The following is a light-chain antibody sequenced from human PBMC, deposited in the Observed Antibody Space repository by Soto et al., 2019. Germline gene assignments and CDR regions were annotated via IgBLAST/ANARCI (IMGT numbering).Light chain of an antibody. CDR3: CSYGGNAFFAI. CDR1: NSDIGSYNL. Sequence: QSVLTQPASVSGSPGQSITISCTGTNSDIGSYNLVSWYQQHPGKVPRRMIYEGTKRPSGVSNRFSGSRSGNTASLKISGLQAEDEADYYCCSYGGNAFFAIFGGGTKLTVL. CDR2: EGT. V-gene: IGLV2-23*01. J-gene: IGLJ2*01.